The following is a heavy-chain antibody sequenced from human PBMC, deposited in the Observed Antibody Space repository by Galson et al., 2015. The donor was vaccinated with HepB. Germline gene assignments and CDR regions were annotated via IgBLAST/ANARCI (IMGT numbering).Heavy chain of an antibody. J-gene: IGHJ5*02. Sequence: SLRLSCAASGFTFSSYGMHWVRQAPGKGLEWVAVISYDGSNKYYADSVKGRFTISRDNSKNTLYLQMNSLRAEDTAVYYCAKAWSPLSYCTNGVCSNWFDPWGQGTLVTVSS. CDR1: GFTFSSYG. V-gene: IGHV3-30*18. CDR3: AKAWSPLSYCTNGVCSNWFDP. CDR2: ISYDGSNK. D-gene: IGHD2-8*01.